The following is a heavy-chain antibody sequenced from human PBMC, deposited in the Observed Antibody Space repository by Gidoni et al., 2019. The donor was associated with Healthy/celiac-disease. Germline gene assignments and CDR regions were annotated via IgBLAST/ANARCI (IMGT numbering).Heavy chain of an antibody. Sequence: QVQLVQSGAEVKKPGSSVTVSCKASGGTFSSYAISWVRQAPGQGLEWMGGIIPILGTATNAQKFQGRATITADESPSTAYMELSSLRSEDTAVSYCARAGIAAAGTLDYWGQGTLVTVSS. CDR2: IIPILGTA. V-gene: IGHV1-69*01. CDR1: GGTFSSYA. CDR3: ARAGIAAAGTLDY. J-gene: IGHJ4*02. D-gene: IGHD6-13*01.